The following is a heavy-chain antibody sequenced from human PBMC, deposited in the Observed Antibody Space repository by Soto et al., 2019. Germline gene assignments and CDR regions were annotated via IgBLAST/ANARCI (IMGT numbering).Heavy chain of an antibody. CDR3: SRAGAYGSFYFFDY. J-gene: IGHJ4*02. V-gene: IGHV1-18*01. D-gene: IGHD3-10*01. Sequence: ASVKVSCKAPGYSFSNFGFTWVRQAPGQGLEWMGWISAYKGNTDLAQKFQGRVTMTTDTSTSTAYMELWYLTSDDTAVYYCSRAGAYGSFYFFDYWGQGTLVTVSS. CDR1: GYSFSNFG. CDR2: ISAYKGNT.